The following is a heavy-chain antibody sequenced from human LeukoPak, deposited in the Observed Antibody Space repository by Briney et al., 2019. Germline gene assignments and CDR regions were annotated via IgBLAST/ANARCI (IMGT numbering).Heavy chain of an antibody. CDR3: ARSDVGAILWAFGI. CDR2: INPNSGGT. V-gene: IGHV1-2*02. CDR1: GYTFTGYY. Sequence: ASVCASRKASGYTFTGYYMHWVRQAPGQGLEWMGWINPNSGGTNYAQKFQGRVTMTRDTSISTAYMELSRLRSDDTAVYYCARSDVGAILWAFGIRGQWTMVTVSS. D-gene: IGHD1-26*01. J-gene: IGHJ3*02.